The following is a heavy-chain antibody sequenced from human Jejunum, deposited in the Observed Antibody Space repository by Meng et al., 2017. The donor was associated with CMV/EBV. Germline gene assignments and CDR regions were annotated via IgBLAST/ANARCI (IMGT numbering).Heavy chain of an antibody. CDR3: ARGSSGYGNFDY. J-gene: IGHJ4*02. D-gene: IGHD5-12*01. CDR1: GFTFSSYW. CDR2: INGDGSSI. Sequence: EVALVGSGGVFVQPGGSPGLSCAASGFTFSSYWMHWVRQAPGKGLVWLSRINGDGSSISYADSVEGRLTISRDNAKNTLYLQMNSQRADDTAVYYCARGSSGYGNFDYWGQGTLVTVSS. V-gene: IGHV3-74*01.